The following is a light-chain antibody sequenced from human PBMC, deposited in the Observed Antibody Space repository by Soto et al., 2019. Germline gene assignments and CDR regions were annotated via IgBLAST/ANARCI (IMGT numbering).Light chain of an antibody. J-gene: IGKJ1*01. V-gene: IGKV3-20*01. CDR1: QSVSSNY. CDR2: GAS. CDR3: QQYAASPRT. Sequence: EIVLTQSPGTLSLSPRERATLSCRASQSVSSNYLAWYQHKPGQAPRLLIYGASNRAPGIPDRFSGSGSGTDFTLTISRLAPDDFAVYYCQQYAASPRTFGQGTQVEV.